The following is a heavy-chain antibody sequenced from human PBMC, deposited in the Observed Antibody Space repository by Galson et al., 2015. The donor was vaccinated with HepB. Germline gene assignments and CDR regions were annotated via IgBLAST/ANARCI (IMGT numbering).Heavy chain of an antibody. V-gene: IGHV3-74*01. CDR1: GFTFSNSW. CDR2: IKSDGDTA. J-gene: IGHJ4*02. D-gene: IGHD3-10*01. Sequence: SLRLSCAASGFTFSNSWMHWVRQAPGKGLVWVSRIKSDGDTADYADSVKGRFTISRDNAKNTLSLQMESLGAEDTALYYCVRTITPAPIPLFDCWGQGTLVTVSS. CDR3: VRTITPAPIPLFDC.